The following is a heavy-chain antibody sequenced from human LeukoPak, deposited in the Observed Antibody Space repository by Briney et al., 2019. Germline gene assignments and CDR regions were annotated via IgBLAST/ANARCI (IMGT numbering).Heavy chain of an antibody. Sequence: GGSLRLSCAASGFTFSSYGMHWVRQAPGKGLEWVAVISYDGSNKYYADSVKGRFTISRDSSKNTLYLQMNSLRAEDTAVYYCAKDDYGNYGYFDYWGQGTLVTVSS. D-gene: IGHD4-11*01. V-gene: IGHV3-30*18. CDR2: ISYDGSNK. J-gene: IGHJ4*02. CDR3: AKDDYGNYGYFDY. CDR1: GFTFSSYG.